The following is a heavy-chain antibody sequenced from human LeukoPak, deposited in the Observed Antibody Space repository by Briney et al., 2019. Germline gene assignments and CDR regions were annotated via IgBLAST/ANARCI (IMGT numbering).Heavy chain of an antibody. V-gene: IGHV1-46*01. D-gene: IGHD3-3*01. CDR3: ARTIFGVVIPHFDY. CDR1: GYTFTSYY. Sequence: GASVKVSCKASGYTFTSYYMHWVRQAPGQGLDWMGIINPSGGSTTYAQKFQGRVTMTRDMSTSTVYMELSSLRSEDTAVYYCARTIFGVVIPHFDYWGQGTLVTVSS. J-gene: IGHJ4*02. CDR2: INPSGGST.